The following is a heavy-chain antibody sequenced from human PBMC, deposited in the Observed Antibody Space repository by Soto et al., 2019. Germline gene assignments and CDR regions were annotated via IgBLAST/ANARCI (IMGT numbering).Heavy chain of an antibody. CDR3: AAEGYYDSSGYLWGMDV. CDR2: IVVGSGNT. Sequence: GASVKVSCKASGFTFTSSAVQWVRQARGQRLEWIGWIVVGSGNTNYAQKFQERVTITRDMSTSTAYMKLSSLRSEDTAVYYCAAEGYYDSSGYLWGMDVWGQGTTVTVSS. V-gene: IGHV1-58*01. D-gene: IGHD3-22*01. J-gene: IGHJ6*02. CDR1: GFTFTSSA.